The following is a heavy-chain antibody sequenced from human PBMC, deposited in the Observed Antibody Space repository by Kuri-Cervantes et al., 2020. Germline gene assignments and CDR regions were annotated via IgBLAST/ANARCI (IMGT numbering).Heavy chain of an antibody. CDR1: GGSISSGDYY. CDR2: IYYSGST. D-gene: IGHD3-9*01. V-gene: IGHV4-30-4*01. CDR3: ARSTGRYYYYYYYMDV. Sequence: SETLSLTCTVSGGSISSGDYYWSWIRQPPGKGLEWIGYIYYSGSTYYNPSLKSRVTISVDTSKNQFSLKLSSVTAADTAVYYCARSTGRYYYYYYYMDVWGKGTTVTVSS. J-gene: IGHJ6*03.